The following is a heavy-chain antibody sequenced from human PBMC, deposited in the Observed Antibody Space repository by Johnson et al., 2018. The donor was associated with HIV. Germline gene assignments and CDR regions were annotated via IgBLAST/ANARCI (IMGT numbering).Heavy chain of an antibody. J-gene: IGHJ3*02. CDR2: IYSDGTT. D-gene: IGHD3-16*01. V-gene: IGHV3-53*01. Sequence: VQLVESGGGLIQPGGSLRLSCAASGLSVSSSYMTWVRQAPGKGLEWVSYIYSDGTTYYADSVKGRSTVSRDNYENTLYLQMNSLRVNDTAVYYCARGAEPATLPWGMYAFDIWGQGTMVTVS. CDR1: GLSVSSSY. CDR3: ARGAEPATLPWGMYAFDI.